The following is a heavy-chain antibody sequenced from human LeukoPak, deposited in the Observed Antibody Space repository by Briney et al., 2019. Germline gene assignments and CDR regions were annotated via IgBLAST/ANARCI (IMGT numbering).Heavy chain of an antibody. J-gene: IGHJ4*02. CDR3: ARHGSYNFDY. V-gene: IGHV3-7*05. CDR1: GFTFSSSW. D-gene: IGHD3-10*01. Sequence: PGGSLRLSCAASGFTFSSSWMSWVRQAPGKGLEWVASTKVDGSEKYYVDSVKGRFTISRDNAKNSLYLQMNSLRAEDTAIYYCARHGSYNFDYWGQGTRVTVSS. CDR2: TKVDGSEK.